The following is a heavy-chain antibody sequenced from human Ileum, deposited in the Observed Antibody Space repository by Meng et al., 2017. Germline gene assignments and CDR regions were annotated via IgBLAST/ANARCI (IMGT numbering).Heavy chain of an antibody. CDR3: GRGHWGLDY. V-gene: IGHV3-11*01. CDR1: GFTFTDHY. J-gene: IGHJ4*02. D-gene: IGHD7-27*01. CDR2: IHKSGNIK. Sequence: QVQLVNAGGGWVEPGGSLRLPCAVSGFTFTDHYMTWIRQAPGKGLEWVAFIHKSGNIKEYADSVKGRFTISRDDAKNALYLQMDSLKVEDTAMYYCGRGHWGLDYWGQGTLVTVSS.